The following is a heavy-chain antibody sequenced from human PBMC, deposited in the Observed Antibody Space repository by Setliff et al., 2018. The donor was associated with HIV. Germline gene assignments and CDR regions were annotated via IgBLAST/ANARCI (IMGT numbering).Heavy chain of an antibody. Sequence: PGGSLRLSCAASGFTFSDHYMNWVRQAPGKGLEWVSYISKSGDYSNYADSVRGRFTISRDNAKNSLYLQMSSLRAEDTAVYYCARPNYYDSSGSFDYWGQGTLVTVSS. J-gene: IGHJ4*02. CDR3: ARPNYYDSSGSFDY. CDR1: GFTFSDHY. CDR2: ISKSGDYS. V-gene: IGHV3-11*03. D-gene: IGHD3-22*01.